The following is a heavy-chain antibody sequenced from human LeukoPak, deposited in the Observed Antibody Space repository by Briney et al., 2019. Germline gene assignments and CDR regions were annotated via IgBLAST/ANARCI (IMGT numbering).Heavy chain of an antibody. Sequence: SETLSLTCTVSGGSISSSSYYWGWIRQPQGKGLEWIGSIYYSGSTYYNPSLKSRVTISVDTSKNQFSLKLSSVTAADTAVYYCAREYSSSRYEYAFDIWGQGTMVTVSS. V-gene: IGHV4-39*02. CDR1: GGSISSSSYY. D-gene: IGHD6-13*01. CDR2: IYYSGST. CDR3: AREYSSSRYEYAFDI. J-gene: IGHJ3*02.